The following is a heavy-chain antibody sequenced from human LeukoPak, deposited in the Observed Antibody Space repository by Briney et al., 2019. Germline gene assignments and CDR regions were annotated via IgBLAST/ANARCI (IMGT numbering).Heavy chain of an antibody. V-gene: IGHV3-21*01. D-gene: IGHD3-10*01. Sequence: GGSLRLSCAASGFTFSRYWMHWVRQAPGKGLVWLSYNSSSSSYKYYVDSVKGRFTISRDNAKNSLYLQMNSLRADDTAVYYCARVSYGSNEVYYAMDVWGQGTTVTVSS. J-gene: IGHJ6*02. CDR2: NSSSSSYK. CDR3: ARVSYGSNEVYYAMDV. CDR1: GFTFSRYW.